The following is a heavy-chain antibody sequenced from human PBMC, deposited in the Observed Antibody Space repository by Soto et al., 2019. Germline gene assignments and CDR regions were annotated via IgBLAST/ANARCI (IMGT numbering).Heavy chain of an antibody. Sequence: PGLSLRRSCEGSVFTFSDYYMIWIRQAPGKGLEWVSYISSSGSTIYYADSVKARFTISRDNAKNSLYLQMNSLRAEDTAVYYCARYLRGWFDTWGQGTLVTVSS. CDR2: ISSSGSTI. V-gene: IGHV3-11*01. CDR1: VFTFSDYY. CDR3: ARYLRGWFDT. J-gene: IGHJ5*02.